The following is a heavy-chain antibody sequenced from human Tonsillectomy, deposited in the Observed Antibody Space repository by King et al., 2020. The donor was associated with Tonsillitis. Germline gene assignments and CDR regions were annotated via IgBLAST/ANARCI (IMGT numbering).Heavy chain of an antibody. D-gene: IGHD5-18*01. CDR1: GYTFTSYD. J-gene: IGHJ3*02. V-gene: IGHV1-8*02. Sequence: VQLVESGAEVKKPGASVKVSCKASGYTFTSYDINWVRQATGQGLEWMGWMNPNSGNTGYAQKFQGRVTMTRNTSISTAYMELSSLRSEDTAVYYSASNPSYGLFDDAFDICGQGTMVTVSS. CDR2: MNPNSGNT. CDR3: ASNPSYGLFDDAFDI.